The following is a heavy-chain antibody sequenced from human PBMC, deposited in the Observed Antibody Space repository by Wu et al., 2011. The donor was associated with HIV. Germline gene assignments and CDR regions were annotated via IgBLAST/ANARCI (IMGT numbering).Heavy chain of an antibody. CDR1: GYTFTGYY. D-gene: IGHD6-13*01. CDR3: ARDLIAAAGTGDY. CDR2: ISPYNGDT. J-gene: IGHJ4*02. Sequence: QVQLVQSGAEVKKPGASVKVSCQASGYTFTGYYMHWVRQAPGQGLEWMGWISPYNGDTNYSQKLQGRVTMTTDTSTSTAYMELRSLRSDDTAVYYCARDLIAAAGTGDYWGQGTLVTVSS. V-gene: IGHV1-18*04.